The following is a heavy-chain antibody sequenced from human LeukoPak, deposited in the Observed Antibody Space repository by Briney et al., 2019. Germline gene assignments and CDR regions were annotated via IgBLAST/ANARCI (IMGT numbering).Heavy chain of an antibody. CDR1: GFTFSSYG. J-gene: IGHJ4*02. CDR2: ISYDGSNK. V-gene: IGHV3-30*03. D-gene: IGHD6-13*01. CDR3: AVHSSSWPPAFDY. Sequence: GRSLRLSCAASGFTFSSYGMHWVRQAPGKGLEWVAVISYDGSNKYYADSVKGRFTISRDNSKNTLYLQMNSLRAEDTAVYYCAVHSSSWPPAFDYWGQGTLVTVSS.